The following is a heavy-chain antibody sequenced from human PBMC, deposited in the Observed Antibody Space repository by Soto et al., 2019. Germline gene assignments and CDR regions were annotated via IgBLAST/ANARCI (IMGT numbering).Heavy chain of an antibody. V-gene: IGHV3-30-3*01. Sequence: QVQLVESGGGVVQPGRSLRLSCAASGFTFSNFPIHWVRQAPGKGLEWVTVISYYGSDEYYADSVKGRFIISRDNSKNTLYLQMNSLRPEDSGLYFCARGGLGSGWYHFDSWGQGTLVTVSS. D-gene: IGHD6-19*01. CDR3: ARGGLGSGWYHFDS. CDR1: GFTFSNFP. J-gene: IGHJ4*02. CDR2: ISYYGSDE.